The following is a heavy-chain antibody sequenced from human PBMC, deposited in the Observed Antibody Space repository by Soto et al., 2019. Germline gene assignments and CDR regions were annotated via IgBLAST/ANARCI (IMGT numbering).Heavy chain of an antibody. CDR3: AHRRPYIVATPIVYFDY. CDR2: IYWNDDK. Sequence: SGPTLVNPTQTLTLTCTFSGFSLSTSGVGVGWIRQPPGKALEWLALIYWNDDKRYSPSLKSRLTITKDTSKNQVVLTMTNMDPVDTATYYCAHRRPYIVATPIVYFDYWGQGTLVTVSS. J-gene: IGHJ4*02. V-gene: IGHV2-5*01. CDR1: GFSLSTSGVG. D-gene: IGHD5-12*01.